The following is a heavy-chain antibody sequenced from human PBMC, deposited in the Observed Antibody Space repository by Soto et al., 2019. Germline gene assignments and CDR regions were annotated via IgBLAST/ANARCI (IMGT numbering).Heavy chain of an antibody. CDR3: ASALVPAADGELWYGEHFDY. CDR1: GGTFSSYA. D-gene: IGHD2-2*01. CDR2: IIPIFGTA. V-gene: IGHV1-69*12. Sequence: QVQLVQSGAEVKKPGSSVKVSCKASGGTFSSYAISWVRQAHGQGLEWMGGIIPIFGTANYAQKFQGRVTITADESTITAYMELSSLRSEDTAVYYCASALVPAADGELWYGEHFDYWGQGTLVTVSS. J-gene: IGHJ4*02.